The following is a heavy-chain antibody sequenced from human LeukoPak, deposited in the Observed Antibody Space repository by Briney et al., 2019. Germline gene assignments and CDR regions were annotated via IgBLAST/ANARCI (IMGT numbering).Heavy chain of an antibody. CDR2: ISGSGGST. V-gene: IGHV3-23*01. CDR1: GLTFSSYA. Sequence: PGGSLRLSCAASGLTFSSYAMSWVRQAPGKGLEWVSAISGSGGSTYYADSVKGRFPISRDNSKNTLYLQMNSLRADDTAVYYCAKRRGLELTYYYHMDVWGKGTTVTVSS. CDR3: AKRRGLELTYYYHMDV. J-gene: IGHJ6*03. D-gene: IGHD1-7*01.